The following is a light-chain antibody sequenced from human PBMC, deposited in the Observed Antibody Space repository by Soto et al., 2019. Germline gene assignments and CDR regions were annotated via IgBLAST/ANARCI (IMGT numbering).Light chain of an antibody. CDR3: MQALQTPLT. J-gene: IGKJ4*01. V-gene: IGKV2-28*01. CDR2: LGS. CDR1: QSLLHRNGYNY. Sequence: DIVMTQSPLSLPVTPGEPASISCRSSQSLLHRNGYNYLDWYLQKPGQSPQLLIYLGSNRASGVPDRFSGCGSGTDFTLKISRXESEDVGVYYCMQALQTPLTFGGGTKVDIK.